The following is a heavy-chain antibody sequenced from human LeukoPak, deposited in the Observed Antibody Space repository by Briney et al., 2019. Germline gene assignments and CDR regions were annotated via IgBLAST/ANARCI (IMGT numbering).Heavy chain of an antibody. V-gene: IGHV3-7*01. Sequence: GGSLILSCAASGFTHSNYWMTWVRQAPGKGLEWVANIKPDGSNKYYADSVKGRFTISRDNSKNTLYLQMNSLRAEDTAVYYCAKTHPRLGWGQGTLVTVSS. CDR1: GFTHSNYW. CDR3: AKTHPRLG. CDR2: IKPDGSNK. D-gene: IGHD4-11*01. J-gene: IGHJ4*02.